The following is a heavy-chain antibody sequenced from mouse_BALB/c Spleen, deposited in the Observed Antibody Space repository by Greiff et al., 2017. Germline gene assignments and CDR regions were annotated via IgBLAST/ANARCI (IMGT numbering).Heavy chain of an antibody. CDR3: ARGGYDYDPLYAMDY. CDR2: ISDGGSYT. V-gene: IGHV5-4*02. CDR1: GFTFSDYY. J-gene: IGHJ4*01. Sequence: EVNVVESGGGLVKPGGSLKLSCAASGFTFSDYYMYWVRQTPEKRLEWVATISDGGSYTYYPDSVKGRFTISRDNAKNNLYLQMSSLKSEDTAMYYCARGGYDYDPLYAMDYWGQGTSVTVSS. D-gene: IGHD2-4*01.